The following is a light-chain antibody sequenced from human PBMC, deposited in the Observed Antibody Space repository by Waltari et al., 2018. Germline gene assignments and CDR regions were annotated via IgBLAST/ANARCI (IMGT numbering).Light chain of an antibody. CDR3: SSYTSSNTLG. Sequence: QSALTQPASVSGSPGQSITISCTGTSSAVGGYNYVSWYQQHPGKAPKLMIYDVSNRPSGVSNRFSGSKSGNTSSRTISGLQAEDEADYYCSSYTSSNTLGFGTGTKVTVL. CDR2: DVS. J-gene: IGLJ1*01. V-gene: IGLV2-14*03. CDR1: SSAVGGYNY.